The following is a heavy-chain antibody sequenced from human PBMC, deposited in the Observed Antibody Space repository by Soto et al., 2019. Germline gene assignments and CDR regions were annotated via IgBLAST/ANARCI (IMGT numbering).Heavy chain of an antibody. CDR1: GFTFDDYA. D-gene: IGHD5-12*01. Sequence: PGGSLRLSCAASGFTFDDYAMHWVRQAPGKGLEWVSGISWNSGSIGYADSVKGRFTISRDNAKNSLYLQMNSLRAEDTALYYCAKARGRDGYKCYDYWGQGTLVTVSS. J-gene: IGHJ4*02. CDR2: ISWNSGSI. V-gene: IGHV3-9*01. CDR3: AKARGRDGYKCYDY.